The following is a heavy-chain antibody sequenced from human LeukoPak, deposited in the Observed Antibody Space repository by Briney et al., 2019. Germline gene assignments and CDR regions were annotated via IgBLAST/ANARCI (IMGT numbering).Heavy chain of an antibody. CDR3: ARFLSGSYNVDY. D-gene: IGHD1-26*01. CDR2: ISSSSSYI. Sequence: GGSLRLSCAASGFTFSSYSMNWVRQAPGKGLEWVSSISSSSSYIYYADSVKGRFTIPRDNAKNSLYLQMNSLRAEDTAVYYCARFLSGSYNVDYWGQGTLVTVSS. V-gene: IGHV3-21*01. J-gene: IGHJ4*02. CDR1: GFTFSSYS.